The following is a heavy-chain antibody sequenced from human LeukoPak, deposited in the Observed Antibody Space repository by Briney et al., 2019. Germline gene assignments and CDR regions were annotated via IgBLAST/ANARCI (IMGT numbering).Heavy chain of an antibody. CDR1: GFTFSSYD. V-gene: IGHV3-30*18. CDR3: AKDLGGTAFDY. CDR2: ISYDGSNQ. Sequence: PGGSLRLSCAASGFTFSSYDMLWVRQAPGKGLEWVAVISYDGSNQYYADSVKGRFTISRDNSKNTLYLQMNSLRAEDTAVYYCAKDLGGTAFDYWGQGTLVTVSS. D-gene: IGHD1-7*01. J-gene: IGHJ4*02.